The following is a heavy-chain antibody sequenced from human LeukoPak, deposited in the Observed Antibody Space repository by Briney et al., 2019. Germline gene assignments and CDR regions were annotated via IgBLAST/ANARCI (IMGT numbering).Heavy chain of an antibody. Sequence: PGRSLRLSCAASGFTFSSYGMHGVRQAPGKGLEGVAVIWYDGSNKYYADSVKGRFTISRDNSKNTLYLQMNSLRAEDTAVYYCARGGDMVRGVQYYFAYWGQGTLVTVSS. CDR1: GFTFSSYG. J-gene: IGHJ4*02. D-gene: IGHD3-10*01. CDR3: ARGGDMVRGVQYYFAY. CDR2: IWYDGSNK. V-gene: IGHV3-33*01.